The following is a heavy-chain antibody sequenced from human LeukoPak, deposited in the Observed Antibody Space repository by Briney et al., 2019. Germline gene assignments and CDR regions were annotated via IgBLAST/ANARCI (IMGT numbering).Heavy chain of an antibody. V-gene: IGHV3-23*01. CDR1: GFTFSSYD. J-gene: IGHJ6*03. Sequence: GGSLRLSCAASGFTFSSYDMSWVRQAPGKGLEWVSAIGGSAGSTYYADSVKGRFTISRHNSKNTLYLQMNSLRAEDTAVYYCAKQGNDFWSGYSTYYYYYMDVW. CDR2: IGGSAGST. D-gene: IGHD3-3*01. CDR3: AKQGNDFWSGYSTYYYYYMDV.